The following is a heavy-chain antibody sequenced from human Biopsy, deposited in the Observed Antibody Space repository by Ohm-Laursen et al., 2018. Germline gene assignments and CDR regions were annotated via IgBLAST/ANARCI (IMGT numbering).Heavy chain of an antibody. J-gene: IGHJ5*02. CDR1: GYTFTGYH. Sequence: SVKVSCKVSGYTFTGYHAHWVRQAPGQGLEWMGWINAKTGDTNYAQKFQGRVTMTRDTSISTAYVDLSSLRSDDTAVYYCTRGGYYYDSLAYYYWFDPWGQGTLVTVSS. CDR2: INAKTGDT. CDR3: TRGGYYYDSLAYYYWFDP. V-gene: IGHV1-2*02. D-gene: IGHD3-22*01.